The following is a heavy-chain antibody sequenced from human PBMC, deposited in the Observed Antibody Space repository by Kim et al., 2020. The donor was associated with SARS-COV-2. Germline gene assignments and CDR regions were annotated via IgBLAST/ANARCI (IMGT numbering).Heavy chain of an antibody. Sequence: GSTNSTPSIKSRVTIAVDTSKNQFSLKLSSVTAADTAVYYCARGAPSFDYWGRGTLVTVSS. CDR3: ARGAPSFDY. CDR2: GST. J-gene: IGHJ4*02. V-gene: IGHV4-34*01.